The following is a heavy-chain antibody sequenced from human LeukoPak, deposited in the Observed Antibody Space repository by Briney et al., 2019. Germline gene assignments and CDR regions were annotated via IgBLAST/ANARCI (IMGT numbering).Heavy chain of an antibody. CDR1: GFPFVDYS. D-gene: IGHD3-10*01. CDR2: IRTKAYGATT. V-gene: IGHV3-49*04. CDR3: TRDATIDSSLRGY. Sequence: GGSLSLSCAASGFPFVDYSMSWVRQAPGKGLEGVAFIRTKAYGATTEYAPSVRGRFTISRDDSKSIAYLQMNSLKTEDTALYYCTRDATIDSSLRGYWGQGTPVTVSS. J-gene: IGHJ4*02.